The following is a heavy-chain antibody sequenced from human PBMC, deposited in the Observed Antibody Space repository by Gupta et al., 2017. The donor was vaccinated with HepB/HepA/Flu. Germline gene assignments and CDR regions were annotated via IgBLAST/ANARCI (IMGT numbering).Heavy chain of an antibody. Sequence: EVQLVESGGGLVHPGRSLRLSCAASGFTFDDYAMHWVRQAPGKGLEWVSGISWNSGSIGYADSVKGRFTISRDNAKNSLYLQMNSLRAEDTALYYCAKDQNYYGSGGAFDYWGQGTLVTVSS. D-gene: IGHD3-10*01. CDR2: ISWNSGSI. CDR1: GFTFDDYA. CDR3: AKDQNYYGSGGAFDY. J-gene: IGHJ4*02. V-gene: IGHV3-9*01.